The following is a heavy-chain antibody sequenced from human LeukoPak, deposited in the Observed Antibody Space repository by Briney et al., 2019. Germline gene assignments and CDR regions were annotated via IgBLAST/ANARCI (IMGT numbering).Heavy chain of an antibody. CDR2: ISSSSSTI. CDR1: GFTFSSYS. CDR3: ARDRGYDFWSGYYGFDY. J-gene: IGHJ4*02. D-gene: IGHD3-3*01. V-gene: IGHV3-48*02. Sequence: GGSLRLSCAASGFTFSSYSMKWVRQAPGKGLEWVSYISSSSSTIYYADSVKGRFTISRDNAKNSLYLQMNSLRDEDTAVYYCARDRGYDFWSGYYGFDYWGQGTLVTVSS.